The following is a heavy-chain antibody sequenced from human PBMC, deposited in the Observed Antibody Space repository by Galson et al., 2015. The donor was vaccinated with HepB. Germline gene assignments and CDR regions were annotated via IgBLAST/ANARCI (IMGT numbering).Heavy chain of an antibody. CDR2: IRYDGNYK. Sequence: SLRLSCATSGFPFSNYGVHWVRQAPGKGLERVAFIRYDGNYKYYADSVKGRFTISRDNSKDTLDLQMSSLRVEDTAEYYCAKGVPYGRSGYGSMDVWGQGATVTVSS. D-gene: IGHD6-13*01. J-gene: IGHJ6*02. CDR1: GFPFSNYG. V-gene: IGHV3-30*02. CDR3: AKGVPYGRSGYGSMDV.